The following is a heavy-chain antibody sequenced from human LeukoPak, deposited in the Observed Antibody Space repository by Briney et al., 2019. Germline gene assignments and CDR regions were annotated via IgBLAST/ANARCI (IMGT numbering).Heavy chain of an antibody. D-gene: IGHD3-22*01. Sequence: GGSLRHSCAASGFTFDDYGMSWVRQAPGKGLEWVSGINWNGGSTGYADSVKGRFTISRDNAKNSLYLQMNSLRAEDTALYYCARDLGYDSSGYYSDYWGQGTLVTVSS. CDR1: GFTFDDYG. CDR3: ARDLGYDSSGYYSDY. CDR2: INWNGGST. J-gene: IGHJ4*02. V-gene: IGHV3-20*04.